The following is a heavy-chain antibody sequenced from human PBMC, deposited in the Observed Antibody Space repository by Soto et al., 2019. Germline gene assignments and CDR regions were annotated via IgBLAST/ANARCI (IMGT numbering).Heavy chain of an antibody. Sequence: VASVKVSCKASGGTFSSYAISWVRQAPGRGLEWMGGIIPIFGTANYAQKFQGRVTITADESTSTAYMELSSLRSEDTAVYYCARDSVGRTTERNNYYYGMDVWGQGTTVTVSS. J-gene: IGHJ6*02. V-gene: IGHV1-69*13. CDR1: GGTFSSYA. CDR3: ARDSVGRTTERNNYYYGMDV. D-gene: IGHD1-1*01. CDR2: IIPIFGTA.